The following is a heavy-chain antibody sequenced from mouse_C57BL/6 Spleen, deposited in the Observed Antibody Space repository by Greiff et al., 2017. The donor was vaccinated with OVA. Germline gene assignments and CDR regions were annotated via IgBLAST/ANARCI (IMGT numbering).Heavy chain of an antibody. D-gene: IGHD1-1*01. CDR1: GYTFTDYY. Sequence: VQLQQSGPELVKPGASVKISCKASGYTFTDYYMNWVKQSHGKSLEWIGDINPNNGGTSYNQKFKGKATLTVDKSSSTACMELRSLTSEDSAVYYCARGGNYYGSSPYAMDYWGQGTSVTVSS. CDR3: ARGGNYYGSSPYAMDY. V-gene: IGHV1-26*01. J-gene: IGHJ4*01. CDR2: INPNNGGT.